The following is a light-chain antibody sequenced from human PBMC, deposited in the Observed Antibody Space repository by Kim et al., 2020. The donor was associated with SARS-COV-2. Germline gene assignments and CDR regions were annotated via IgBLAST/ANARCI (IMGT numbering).Light chain of an antibody. V-gene: IGKV3-15*01. CDR3: QQHKQWPLT. CDR1: QSVDTT. CDR2: GAS. J-gene: IGKJ4*01. Sequence: EILMTQSPASLSVSPGERSTLSCRASQSVDTTLVWYQQKPGQAPRLLISGASTRATGIPARFSGSGSGTEFTLTISSLQSEDSAVYYCQQHKQWPLTFGGGTKGDIK.